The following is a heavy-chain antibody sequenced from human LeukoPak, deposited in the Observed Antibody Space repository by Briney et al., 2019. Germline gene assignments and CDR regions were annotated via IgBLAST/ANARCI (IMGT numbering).Heavy chain of an antibody. J-gene: IGHJ6*02. CDR1: GFTFRSYA. CDR2: INGGGDST. Sequence: GGSLRLSCAASGFTFRSYAMSWVRQAPGKGLEWVSAINGGGDSTYYVDSGKGRFTISRDNSENTLYLQMNSLRAEDTAVYYCARDQSVTNYYYGMDVWGQGTTVTVSS. D-gene: IGHD4-17*01. CDR3: ARDQSVTNYYYGMDV. V-gene: IGHV3-23*01.